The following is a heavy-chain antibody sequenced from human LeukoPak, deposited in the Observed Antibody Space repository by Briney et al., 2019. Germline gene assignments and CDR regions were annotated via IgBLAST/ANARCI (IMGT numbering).Heavy chain of an antibody. Sequence: GSVKVSCKVSGYTLTELSMHWVRQAPGTGLEWMGGFDPEDGETIYAQKFQGRVTMTEDTSTDTACMELSSLRSEDPAVYYCATGPGYSYGDFDYWGQGTLVTVSS. D-gene: IGHD5-18*01. CDR2: FDPEDGET. J-gene: IGHJ4*02. V-gene: IGHV1-24*01. CDR1: GYTLTELS. CDR3: ATGPGYSYGDFDY.